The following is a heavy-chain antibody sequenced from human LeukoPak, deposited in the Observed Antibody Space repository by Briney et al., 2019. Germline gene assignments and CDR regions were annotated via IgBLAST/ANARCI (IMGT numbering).Heavy chain of an antibody. V-gene: IGHV1-69*06. CDR2: IIPIFGTA. CDR3: ARASDPSEYYGSGSYYNLPFDY. CDR1: GGTFSSYA. D-gene: IGHD3-10*01. J-gene: IGHJ4*02. Sequence: GASVKVSCKASGGTFSSYAISWVRQAPGQGLEWMGGIIPIFGTANYAQKFQGRVTITADKSTSTAYMELSSLRSEDTAVYYCARASDPSEYYGSGSYYNLPFDYWGQGTLVTVSS.